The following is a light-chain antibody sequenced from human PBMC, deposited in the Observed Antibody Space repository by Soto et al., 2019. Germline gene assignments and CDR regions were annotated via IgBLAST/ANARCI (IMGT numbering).Light chain of an antibody. CDR1: QSMDSRF. Sequence: EIVLTQSPGTLSLSPGARATLSCRARQSMDSRFLAWYQQNPGQAPRLLIHGASSRAPGIPYRFSSSGSGPDFTLTISRLETDDFAVYYWQQYETSPTTFGQGTRVENK. J-gene: IGKJ1*01. CDR2: GAS. V-gene: IGKV3-20*01. CDR3: QQYETSPTT.